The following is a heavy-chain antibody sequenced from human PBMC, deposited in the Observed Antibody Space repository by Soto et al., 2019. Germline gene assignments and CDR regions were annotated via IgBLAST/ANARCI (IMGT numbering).Heavy chain of an antibody. CDR1: GGTFSSYA. D-gene: IGHD6-19*01. V-gene: IGHV1-69*06. J-gene: IGHJ4*02. CDR3: ASARRDVYNSRLVFDY. CDR2: IIPIFGTA. Sequence: ASVKVSCKASGGTFSSYAISWVRQAPGQGLEWMGGIIPIFGTANYAQKFQGRVTITADKSTSTAYMELSSLRSEDTAVYYCASARRDVYNSRLVFDYWGQGTLVTVSS.